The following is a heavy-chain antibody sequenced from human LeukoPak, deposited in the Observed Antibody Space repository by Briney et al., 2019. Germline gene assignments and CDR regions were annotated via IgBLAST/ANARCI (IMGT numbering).Heavy chain of an antibody. CDR1: GFTFSSCV. CDR3: ANKKPNPYTSSWYVMDALVF. D-gene: IGHD6-13*01. Sequence: GGSLRLSCAASGFTFSSCVMHWVRQAPGKGLEWVAVIWYDGSNKYYADSVKGRFTISRDNSKNTLYLQMNSLRDEDTAVYYCANKKPNPYTSSWYVMDALVFWGQGTMVTVSS. CDR2: IWYDGSNK. J-gene: IGHJ3*01. V-gene: IGHV3-33*06.